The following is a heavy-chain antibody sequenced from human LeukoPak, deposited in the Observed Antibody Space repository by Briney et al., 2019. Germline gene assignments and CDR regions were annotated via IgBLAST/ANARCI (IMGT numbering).Heavy chain of an antibody. J-gene: IGHJ4*02. CDR1: GYSLSSGYY. Sequence: SETLSLTCNVSGYSLSSGYYWGWIRQPPGKGLEWIGRIHTSGSTNYSPSLKSRVTMSVDTSKNQFSLKLSSVTAADTAVYYCARDRYYYDSSARYFDYWGQGTLVTVSS. V-gene: IGHV4-38-2*02. D-gene: IGHD3-22*01. CDR3: ARDRYYYDSSARYFDY. CDR2: IHTSGST.